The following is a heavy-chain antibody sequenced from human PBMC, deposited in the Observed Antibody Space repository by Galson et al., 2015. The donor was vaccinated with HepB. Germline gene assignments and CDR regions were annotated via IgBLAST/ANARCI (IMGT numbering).Heavy chain of an antibody. J-gene: IGHJ4*02. D-gene: IGHD5-18*01. CDR3: ARGYSYGHFDY. V-gene: IGHV1-8*01. CDR1: GYTFTSYA. CDR2: MNPNSGNT. Sequence: VKVSCKASGYTFTSYAINWVRQATGQGLEWMGWMNPNSGNTGYAHKFQGRVTMTRNTSISTAYMELSRLRSEDTAVYYCARGYSYGHFDYWGQGGLVTVSS.